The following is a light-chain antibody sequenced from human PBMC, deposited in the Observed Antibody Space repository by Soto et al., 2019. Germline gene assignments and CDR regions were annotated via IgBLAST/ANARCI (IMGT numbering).Light chain of an antibody. V-gene: IGKV3D-20*02. J-gene: IGKJ4*01. CDR3: QQRGT. Sequence: EIVLTQSPGTLSLSPRERATLSCRASQSVSSSYLAWYQQNPGQAPRLLIYDASSRPTDIPARFRGSGSGTDFTLTISSLEPEDFAVYYCQQRGTFGGGTKVDIK. CDR1: QSVSSSY. CDR2: DAS.